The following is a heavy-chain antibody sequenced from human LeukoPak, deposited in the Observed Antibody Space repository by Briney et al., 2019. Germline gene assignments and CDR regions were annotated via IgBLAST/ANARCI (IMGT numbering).Heavy chain of an antibody. J-gene: IGHJ4*02. Sequence: SETLSLTCTVSGASISTSSYYWGWIRQPPGKGLEWIGSFFYTGDTYYNPSLKSRVTISVDTPDNQFSLKLTSVTAADTAVYYCARDGGAYCGGDCYLDYWGQGTLVTVSS. CDR3: ARDGGAYCGGDCYLDY. CDR1: GASISTSSYY. D-gene: IGHD2-21*02. CDR2: FFYTGDT. V-gene: IGHV4-39*07.